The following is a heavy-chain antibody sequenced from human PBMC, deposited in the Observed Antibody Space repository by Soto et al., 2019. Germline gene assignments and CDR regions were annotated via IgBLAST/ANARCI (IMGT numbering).Heavy chain of an antibody. D-gene: IGHD3-10*01. J-gene: IGHJ6*02. Sequence: AVGSLRLSCVASGFTFSSYAMSWVRQAPGKGLEWVSAISGSGGNTYYADSVKGRFTISRDNSKNTLYLQMNSLRAEDTAVYYCAKDGMHGSGSYYIYGMDGWGQGTTVTVSS. V-gene: IGHV3-23*01. CDR2: ISGSGGNT. CDR1: GFTFSSYA. CDR3: AKDGMHGSGSYYIYGMDG.